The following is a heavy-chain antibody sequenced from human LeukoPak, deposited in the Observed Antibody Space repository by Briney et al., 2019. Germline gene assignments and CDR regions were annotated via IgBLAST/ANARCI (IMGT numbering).Heavy chain of an antibody. Sequence: GGSLRLSCAASGFTVNSNYMSWVRQAPGKGLEWVSIIYSGGSTYYADSVKGRFTISRDNSKNTLYLQMNSLKEEDTAANYCGRDRVGPGRALLALWGQGTLVTASS. CDR1: GFTVNSNY. J-gene: IGHJ4*02. CDR2: IYSGGST. CDR3: GRDRVGPGRALLAL. V-gene: IGHV3-53*01. D-gene: IGHD1-14*01.